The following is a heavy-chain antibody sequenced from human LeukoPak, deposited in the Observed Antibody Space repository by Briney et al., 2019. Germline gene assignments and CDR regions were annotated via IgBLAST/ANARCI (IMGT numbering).Heavy chain of an antibody. CDR3: TTDSQFVVVVAEDWFDP. Sequence: GGSLRLSCAASGFTFSSYGMHWVRQAPGKGLEWVGRIKSKTDGGTTDYAAPVKGRFTISRDDSKNTLYLQMNSLKTEDTAVYYCTTDSQFVVVVAEDWFDPWGQGTLVTVSS. CDR1: GFTFSSYG. J-gene: IGHJ5*02. D-gene: IGHD2-15*01. CDR2: IKSKTDGGTT. V-gene: IGHV3-15*01.